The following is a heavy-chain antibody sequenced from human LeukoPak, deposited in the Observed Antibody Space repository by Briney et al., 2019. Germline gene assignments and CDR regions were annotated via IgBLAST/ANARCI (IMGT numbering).Heavy chain of an antibody. D-gene: IGHD1-26*01. CDR3: VRQKKSHGNFDY. CDR2: ITNDGSST. V-gene: IGHV3-74*01. J-gene: IGHJ4*02. CDR1: GLTFSSHW. Sequence: GGSLRLSCAASGLTFSSHWMHWVRQAPGKGLVWVSRITNDGSSTTYADSVKGRFTISRDNAKNMLYLQVNSLRAEDTAVYYCVRQKKSHGNFDYWGQGTLVTVSS.